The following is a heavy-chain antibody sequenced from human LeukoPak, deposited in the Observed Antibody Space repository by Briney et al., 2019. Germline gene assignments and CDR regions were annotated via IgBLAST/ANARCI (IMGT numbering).Heavy chain of an antibody. J-gene: IGHJ4*02. CDR3: ARDERTYYYDSSGYSFWN. Sequence: ASVKVSCKVSGYTFTSYAMNWVRQAPGQGLEWMGWINTNTGNPTYAQGFTGRFVFSLDTSVSTAYLQISSLKAEDTAVYYCARDERTYYYDSSGYSFWNWGQGTLVTVSS. V-gene: IGHV7-4-1*02. CDR1: GYTFTSYA. CDR2: INTNTGNP. D-gene: IGHD3-22*01.